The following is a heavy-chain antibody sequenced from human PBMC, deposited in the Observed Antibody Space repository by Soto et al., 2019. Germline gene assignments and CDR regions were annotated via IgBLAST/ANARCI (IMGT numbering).Heavy chain of an antibody. J-gene: IGHJ6*02. V-gene: IGHV1-69*01. D-gene: IGHD2-15*01. CDR2: IIPIFGTA. CDR3: AREVVAATASYYYYGMDV. CDR1: GGTFSSYA. Sequence: QVQLVQSGAEVKKPGSSVKVSCKASGGTFSSYAISWVRQAPGQGLEWMGGIIPIFGTANYAQKFQGRVTITADEATSTAYMELRSLRSEDTTVYYCAREVVAATASYYYYGMDVWGQGTTVTVSS.